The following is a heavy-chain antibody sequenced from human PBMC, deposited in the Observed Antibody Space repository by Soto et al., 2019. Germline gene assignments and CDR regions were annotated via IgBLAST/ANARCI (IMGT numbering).Heavy chain of an antibody. Sequence: NPSETLSLTCTVSGGSVDSGVYYWSWIRQPPGKALEWIGYIYYSGITNYNPSLKSRVTISIDTSKNQFSLKLSSVTAADTAVYYCARAAARNWFDPWGQGTLVTVSS. J-gene: IGHJ5*02. D-gene: IGHD6-13*01. CDR2: IYYSGIT. CDR3: ARAAARNWFDP. V-gene: IGHV4-61*08. CDR1: GGSVDSGVYY.